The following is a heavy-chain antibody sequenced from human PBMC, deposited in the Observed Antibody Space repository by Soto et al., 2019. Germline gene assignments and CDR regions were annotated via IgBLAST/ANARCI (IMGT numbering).Heavy chain of an antibody. CDR2: IYHSGST. D-gene: IGHD5-18*01. V-gene: IGHV4-4*02. CDR3: ARVEGDRYGYYYYYMDV. CDR1: SGSISSSNW. J-gene: IGHJ6*03. Sequence: QVQLQESGPGLVKPSGTLSLTCAVSSGSISSSNWWSWVRQPPGKGLEWIGEIYHSGSTNYNPSLKSRVTKSVDKFKNQFSLKLSSVAAADTAVYYGARVEGDRYGYYYYYMDVWGKGTTVTVSS.